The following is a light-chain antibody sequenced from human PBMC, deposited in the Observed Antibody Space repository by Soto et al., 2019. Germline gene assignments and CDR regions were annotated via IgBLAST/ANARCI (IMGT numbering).Light chain of an antibody. CDR1: QTVSSNY. CDR2: GAS. V-gene: IGKV3-20*01. J-gene: IGKJ5*01. Sequence: LKQCPDTLSLSTGERATLSGRASQTVSSNYLAWCQQRPGQAPRLLIYGASTRAAGIPDRFSGSGSGTDFTLTITRLEPEDSAVYFCQQYTGPPTTFGQGTRLEIK. CDR3: QQYTGPPTT.